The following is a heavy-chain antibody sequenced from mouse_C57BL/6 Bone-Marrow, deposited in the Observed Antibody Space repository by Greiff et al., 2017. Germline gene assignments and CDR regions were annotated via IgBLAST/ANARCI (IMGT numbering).Heavy chain of an antibody. CDR3: ASYYYGSSYY. V-gene: IGHV1-42*01. D-gene: IGHD1-1*01. J-gene: IGHJ2*01. CDR1: GYSFTGYY. Sequence: VQLKESGPELVKPGASVKISCKASGYSFTGYYMNWVKQSPEKSLEWIGEINPSTGGTTYNQKFKAKATLTVDKSSSTAYMQLKSLTSEDSAVYYCASYYYGSSYYWGQGTTLTVSS. CDR2: INPSTGGT.